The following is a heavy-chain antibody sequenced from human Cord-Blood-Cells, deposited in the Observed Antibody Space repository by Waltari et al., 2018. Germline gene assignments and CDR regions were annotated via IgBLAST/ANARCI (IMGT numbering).Heavy chain of an antibody. Sequence: EVQLVESGGGLVQPGGSLRLYWSASGFTFSSYEMNWVRQAPGKGLEWVSYISSSGSTIYYADSVKGRFTISRDNAKNSLYLQMNSLRAEDTAVYYCARDLVTTVDYWGQGTLVTVSS. V-gene: IGHV3-48*03. J-gene: IGHJ4*02. CDR1: GFTFSSYE. CDR3: ARDLVTTVDY. D-gene: IGHD4-4*01. CDR2: ISSSGSTI.